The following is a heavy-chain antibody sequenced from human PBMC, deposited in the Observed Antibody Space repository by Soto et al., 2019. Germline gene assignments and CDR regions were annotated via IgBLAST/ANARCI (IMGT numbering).Heavy chain of an antibody. D-gene: IGHD4-4*01. J-gene: IGHJ4*02. Sequence: GGSLRLSCAASGFTLSSYAMAWVLQAPGKGLEWVSVISSSGNTTFYSDSVKGRFTISRDNSEYTVFLHMNSLRAEDTAVYYCPKAARITTLSYFDFWGQGTLVTVSS. CDR2: ISSSGNTT. CDR3: PKAARITTLSYFDF. V-gene: IGHV3-23*01. CDR1: GFTLSSYA.